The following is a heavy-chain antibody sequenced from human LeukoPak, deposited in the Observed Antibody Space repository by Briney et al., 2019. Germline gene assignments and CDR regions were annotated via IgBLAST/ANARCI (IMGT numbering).Heavy chain of an antibody. CDR3: AKGSSVYYDSSGYYRA. D-gene: IGHD3-22*01. J-gene: IGHJ5*02. Sequence: GGSLRLSCAASGFTFGSYAMSWVRQAPGKGLEWVSAISGSGGSTYYADSVKGRFTISRDNSKNTLYLQMNSLRAEDTAVYYCAKGSSVYYDSSGYYRAWGQGTLVTVSS. CDR1: GFTFGSYA. V-gene: IGHV3-23*01. CDR2: ISGSGGST.